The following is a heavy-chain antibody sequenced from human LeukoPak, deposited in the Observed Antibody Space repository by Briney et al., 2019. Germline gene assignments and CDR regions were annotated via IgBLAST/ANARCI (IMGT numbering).Heavy chain of an antibody. CDR1: GFTFRNYG. Sequence: PGGSLRLSRTASGFTFRNYGMHWFRQAPGKGLEWVAVTSYNGSKKYYVDSVKGRFTVSRDNSKNTLYVQMNSLRPEDTAVYYCARASGDSFDFETPKDYYYYGVDVWGQGTAVIVSS. CDR3: ARASGDSFDFETPKDYYYYGVDV. V-gene: IGHV3-30*03. J-gene: IGHJ6*02. D-gene: IGHD3-3*01. CDR2: TSYNGSKK.